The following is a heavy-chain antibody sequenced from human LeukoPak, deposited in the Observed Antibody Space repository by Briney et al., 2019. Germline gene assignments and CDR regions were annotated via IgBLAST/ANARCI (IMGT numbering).Heavy chain of an antibody. D-gene: IGHD6-13*01. CDR3: ARELASGD. J-gene: IGHJ4*02. V-gene: IGHV3-21*01. Sequence: PGGSLRLSCAASGFTFSSYTMNWVRQAPGKGLEWVSSISSGNSYINYADSVKGRFTISRDNAKNSLYLLLNSLRAEDTAVYYCARELASGDWGQGTLVTVSS. CDR2: ISSGNSYI. CDR1: GFTFSSYT.